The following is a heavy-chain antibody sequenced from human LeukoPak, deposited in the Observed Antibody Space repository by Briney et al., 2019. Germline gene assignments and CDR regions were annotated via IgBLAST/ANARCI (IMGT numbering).Heavy chain of an antibody. CDR3: ARRKSGNNGGYFDY. Sequence: SETLSLTCAVYGGSFSGYYWSWIRQPPGKGLEWIGEINHSGSTNYNPSLKSRVTISVDTSKNQFSLKLSSVTAADTAVYYCARRKSGNNGGYFDYWGQGTLVTVSS. D-gene: IGHD1/OR15-1a*01. CDR2: INHSGST. CDR1: GGSFSGYY. J-gene: IGHJ4*02. V-gene: IGHV4-34*01.